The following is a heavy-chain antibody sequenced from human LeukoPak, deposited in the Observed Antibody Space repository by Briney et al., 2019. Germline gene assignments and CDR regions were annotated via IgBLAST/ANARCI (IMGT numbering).Heavy chain of an antibody. D-gene: IGHD2-8*01. CDR1: GFISSNYG. CDR2: IWYDRSNK. J-gene: IGHJ4*02. Sequence: GGSLRLSCTTSGFISSNYGMHWVRQAPGKGLEWVAVIWYDRSNKYYADSVKGRFTISRDNSKNTLYLQMNSLRAEDTAVYYCARVGNGPLDYWGQGALVTVSS. CDR3: ARVGNGPLDY. V-gene: IGHV3-33*01.